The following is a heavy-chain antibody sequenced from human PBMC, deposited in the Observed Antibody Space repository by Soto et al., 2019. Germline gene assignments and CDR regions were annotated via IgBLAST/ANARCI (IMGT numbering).Heavy chain of an antibody. CDR3: ARDQTVAGPTTFDY. Sequence: PGGSLRLSCAASGFTFSSYWMHWVRQTPGKGLVWVSRIDIAGSTITYADSVKGRFTISRDNAKNTLYLQMNSLRAEDTAVYYCARDQTVAGPTTFDYCGQGTLVTVSS. CDR1: GFTFSSYW. D-gene: IGHD6-19*01. J-gene: IGHJ4*02. CDR2: IDIAGSTI. V-gene: IGHV3-74*01.